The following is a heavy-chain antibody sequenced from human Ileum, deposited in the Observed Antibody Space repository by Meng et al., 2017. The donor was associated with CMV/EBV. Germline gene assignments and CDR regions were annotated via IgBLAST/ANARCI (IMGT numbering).Heavy chain of an antibody. V-gene: IGHV1-18*01. CDR1: GYTFTSYG. CDR3: ARDTSGSYSIRSFDY. Sequence: SGYTFTSYGRSWVRQAPGQGLEWMGWISTYNGNTKYAQKRQGRVTMTTDTSTSTAYMELRSLRSDDTAVYYCARDTSGSYSIRSFDYWGQGTLVTVSS. CDR2: ISTYNGNT. D-gene: IGHD1-26*01. J-gene: IGHJ4*02.